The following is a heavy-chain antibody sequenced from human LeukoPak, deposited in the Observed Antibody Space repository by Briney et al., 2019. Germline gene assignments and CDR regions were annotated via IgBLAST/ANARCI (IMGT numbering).Heavy chain of an antibody. V-gene: IGHV3-33*01. J-gene: IGHJ4*02. D-gene: IGHD3-10*01. CDR2: IWYDGSNK. CDR3: ARDGSGDYFDY. Sequence: GRSLRLSCAASGFTFSSYGMHWVRQAPGKGLEWVAVIWYDGSNKYYADSVKGRFTISRDNSKNTLYLQMNSLRAEDTAVYYCARDGSGDYFDYGGQGTLVTVS. CDR1: GFTFSSYG.